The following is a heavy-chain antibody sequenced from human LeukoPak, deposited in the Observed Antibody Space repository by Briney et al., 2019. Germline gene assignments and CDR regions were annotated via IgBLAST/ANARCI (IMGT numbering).Heavy chain of an antibody. CDR2: IKQDGSEK. V-gene: IGHV3-7*01. Sequence: PGGSLRLSCAASGFSFSDYGMHWVRQAPGKGLEWVANIKQDGSEKYYVDSVKGRFTISRDNAKNSLYLQMNSLRAEDTAVYYCAREGISDAFDIWGQGTMVTVSS. CDR3: AREGISDAFDI. D-gene: IGHD2-15*01. J-gene: IGHJ3*02. CDR1: GFSFSDYG.